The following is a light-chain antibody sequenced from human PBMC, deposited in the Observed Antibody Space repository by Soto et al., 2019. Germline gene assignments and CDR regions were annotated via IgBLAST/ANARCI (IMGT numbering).Light chain of an antibody. CDR3: AAWDDSLSGGV. CDR1: SFNIGFNY. V-gene: IGLV1-47*02. CDR2: SND. J-gene: IGLJ1*01. Sequence: QSVLTQPPSASGTPGQTVTIACSGSSFNIGFNYVYWYQQLPGMAPKLLIHSNDERRSGVPDRFSGSKSGTSASLAISGLRSEDEAEYSCAAWDDSLSGGVFGTGTKLTVL.